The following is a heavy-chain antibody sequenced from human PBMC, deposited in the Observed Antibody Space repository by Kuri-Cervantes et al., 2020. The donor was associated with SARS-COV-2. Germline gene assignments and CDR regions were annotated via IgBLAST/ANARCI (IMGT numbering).Heavy chain of an antibody. D-gene: IGHD3-22*01. Sequence: GGSLRLSCAASGFSFREYGMTWVRHAPGTGLEWVSTFSDRGRTYYADSVKGRFTISRDNSKNTLYLQMNTLRAEDTAVYYCARTYYYDSSGYLETYYFDYWGQGTLVTVSS. CDR3: ARTYYYDSSGYLETYYFDY. J-gene: IGHJ4*02. V-gene: IGHV3-23*01. CDR1: GFSFREYG. CDR2: FSDRGRT.